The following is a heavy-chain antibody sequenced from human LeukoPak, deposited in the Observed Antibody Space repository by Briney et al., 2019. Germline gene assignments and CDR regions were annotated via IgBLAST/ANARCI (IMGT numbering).Heavy chain of an antibody. D-gene: IGHD3-10*01. V-gene: IGHV4-59*08. CDR1: GPSISPYR. J-gene: IGHJ4*02. Sequence: SETLSLTCTVSGPSISPYRGSWIRQPPGKGLEWIGYAFYSVSPTYNPSLKSRLTISIERFANRFSLQLRSVTAADTAVYFCARHRPDLHGDFDFWGQGLLVAVSS. CDR3: ARHRPDLHGDFDF. CDR2: AFYSVSP.